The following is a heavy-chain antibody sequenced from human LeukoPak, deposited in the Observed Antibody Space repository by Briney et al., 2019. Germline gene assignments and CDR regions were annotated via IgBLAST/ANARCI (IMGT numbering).Heavy chain of an antibody. CDR1: GFTFSSYE. Sequence: SGGSLRLSCAASGFTFSSYEMNWVRQAPGKGLEWVSYISSSSSAIYYADSVKGRFTISRDNAKNTLYLQMESLSAEDTAVYFCARDGTFTGSSNYYYIDVWGKGTTVTISS. J-gene: IGHJ6*03. V-gene: IGHV3-48*03. D-gene: IGHD1-14*01. CDR3: ARDGTFTGSSNYYYIDV. CDR2: ISSSSSAI.